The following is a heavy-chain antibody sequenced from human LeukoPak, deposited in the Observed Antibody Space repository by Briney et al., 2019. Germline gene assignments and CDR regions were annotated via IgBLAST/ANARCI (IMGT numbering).Heavy chain of an antibody. CDR1: GFTFSSYS. V-gene: IGHV3-48*04. Sequence: GRSLRLSCAASGFTFSSYSMNWVRQAPGKGLEWVSYISSSSSTIYYADSVKGRFTISRDNAKNSLYLQMNSLRAEDTAVYYCARDLKFSLYWGQGTLVTVSS. CDR3: ARDLKFSLY. J-gene: IGHJ4*02. CDR2: ISSSSSTI.